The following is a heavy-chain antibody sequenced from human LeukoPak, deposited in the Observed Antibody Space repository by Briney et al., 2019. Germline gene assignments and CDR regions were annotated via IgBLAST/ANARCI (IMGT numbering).Heavy chain of an antibody. Sequence: TGGSLRLSCAASGFTFSSYAMSWVRQAPGKGLEWVSAISGSGGSTYYADSVKGRFTISRDNSKNTLYLQMNSLRAEDTAVYYCASPNRGYDSSGYYYPYWYFDLWGRGTLVTVSS. CDR1: GFTFSSYA. CDR3: ASPNRGYDSSGYYYPYWYFDL. J-gene: IGHJ2*01. V-gene: IGHV3-23*01. D-gene: IGHD3-22*01. CDR2: ISGSGGST.